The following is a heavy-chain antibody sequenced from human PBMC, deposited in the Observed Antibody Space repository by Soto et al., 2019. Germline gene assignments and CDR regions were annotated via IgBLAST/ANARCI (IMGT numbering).Heavy chain of an antibody. D-gene: IGHD2-15*01. CDR3: ARHLTYCSAGSCYSDFPYYGMDV. CDR1: GCSISSSSYY. J-gene: IGHJ6*02. Sequence: SDTLSLTCTVSGCSISSSSYYWGWIRQPPGKGLEWIGSIFYSGSTYYNPSLKSRVTISVDTSKNQFSLKLSSVTAADTAVYYCARHLTYCSAGSCYSDFPYYGMDVWGQGTTVT. V-gene: IGHV4-39*01. CDR2: IFYSGST.